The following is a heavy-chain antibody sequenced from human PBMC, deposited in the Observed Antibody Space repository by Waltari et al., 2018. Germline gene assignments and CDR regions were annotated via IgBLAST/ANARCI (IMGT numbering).Heavy chain of an antibody. CDR1: GFTFGDYA. J-gene: IGHJ4*02. CDR3: VTDLLVITDFDY. V-gene: IGHV3-49*04. Sequence: EVQLVASGGGLVQPGRSLRLSCTASGFTFGDYAMSWVRQAPGKGLEWVGFIRSKAYGGTTEYAAFVKGRFTISRDDSKSIAYLQMNSLKTEDTAVYYCVTDLLVITDFDYWGQGTLVTVSS. D-gene: IGHD3-22*01. CDR2: IRSKAYGGTT.